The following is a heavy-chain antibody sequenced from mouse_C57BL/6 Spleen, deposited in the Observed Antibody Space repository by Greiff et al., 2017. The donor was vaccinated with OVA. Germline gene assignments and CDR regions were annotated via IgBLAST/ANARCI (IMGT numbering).Heavy chain of an antibody. Sequence: VQLQQSGPELVKPGASVKISCKASGYSFTGYYMHWVKQSHGNILDWIGSLYPNNGVSSYNQNFKGKAPLTVDKSSSTAYMELRSLTSEDAAVYYCARGLPDFDYWGQGTTLTVSS. CDR2: LYPNNGVS. D-gene: IGHD3-1*01. J-gene: IGHJ2*01. CDR1: GYSFTGYY. CDR3: ARGLPDFDY. V-gene: IGHV1-31*01.